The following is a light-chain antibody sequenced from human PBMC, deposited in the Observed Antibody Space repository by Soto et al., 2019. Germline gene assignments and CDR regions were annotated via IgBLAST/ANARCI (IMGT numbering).Light chain of an antibody. CDR3: LQHNSYPQT. J-gene: IGKJ1*01. V-gene: IGKV3-15*01. Sequence: EIVMTQYPATLSVSAGARATLSSRASQSVSSNLAWYQQKPGQAPRLLIYGASTRATGIPARFSCSGSGTEFTLTSGILQPEDFATYYCLQHNSYPQTFGQGTKVDNK. CDR2: GAS. CDR1: QSVSSN.